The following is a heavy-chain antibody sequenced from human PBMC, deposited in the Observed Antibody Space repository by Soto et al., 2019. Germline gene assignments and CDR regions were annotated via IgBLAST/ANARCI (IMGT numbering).Heavy chain of an antibody. Sequence: WEPLSRTCSVSGYSISSCSYWACIRQPPGKGPEWIASIYHGGTTFYNPSLKSRITISVDTSNNQFSLKLTSVTAADTAVYFCARVHVMVVAGSAFDYWPHVTLVTVSP. J-gene: IGHJ4*01. CDR3: ARVHVMVVAGSAFDY. CDR2: IYHGGTT. D-gene: IGHD6-19*01. V-gene: IGHV4-38-2*02. CDR1: GYSISSCSY.